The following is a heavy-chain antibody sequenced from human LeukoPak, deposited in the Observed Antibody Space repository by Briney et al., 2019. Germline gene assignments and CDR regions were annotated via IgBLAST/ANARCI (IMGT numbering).Heavy chain of an antibody. V-gene: IGHV3-33*01. J-gene: IGHJ4*02. CDR2: IWYDGSIQ. CDR3: ARDTSSWHRADY. CDR1: GFTFSSYG. D-gene: IGHD2-2*01. Sequence: PGGSLRLSCAASGFTFSSYGMHWVRQAPGKGLEWVAAIWYDGSIQYYADSVKGRFTISRDNSKNTIYLQMNSLRSEDTAVYYCARDTSSWHRADYWGQGTLVTVSS.